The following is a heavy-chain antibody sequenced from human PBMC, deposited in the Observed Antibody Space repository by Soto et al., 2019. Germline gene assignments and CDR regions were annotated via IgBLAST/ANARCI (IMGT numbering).Heavy chain of an antibody. V-gene: IGHV3-21*01. D-gene: IGHD7-27*01. J-gene: IGHJ5*02. CDR2: ISSSSSYI. CDR3: ARDQPITGELPSGFFDP. CDR1: GFTFSSYS. Sequence: GGSLRLSCAASGFTFSSYSMNWVRQAPGKGLEWVSSISSSSSYIYYADSVKGRFTISRDNAKNSLYLQMNSLRAEDTAVYYCARDQPITGELPSGFFDPWGQGTLVTVSS.